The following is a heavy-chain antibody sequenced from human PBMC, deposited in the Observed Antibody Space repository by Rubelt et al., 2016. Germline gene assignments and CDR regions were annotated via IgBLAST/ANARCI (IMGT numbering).Heavy chain of an antibody. V-gene: IGHV4-4*07. CDR2: IYTSGST. D-gene: IGHD4-17*01. CDR1: GGSISSYY. CDR3: ARGDPDRGSRTVTLDY. Sequence: ESGPGLVKPSETLSLTCTVSGGSISSYYWSWIRQPAGKGLEWIGRIYTSGSTNYNPSLKSRVTMSVDTSKNQVSLKLSSVTAADTAVDYCARGDPDRGSRTVTLDYWGQGTLVTVSS. J-gene: IGHJ4*02.